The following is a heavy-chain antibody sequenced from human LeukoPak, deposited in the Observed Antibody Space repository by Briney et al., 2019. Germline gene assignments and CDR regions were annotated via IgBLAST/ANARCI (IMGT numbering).Heavy chain of an antibody. CDR1: GGSISSSNW. V-gene: IGHV4-4*02. D-gene: IGHD6-13*01. J-gene: IGHJ4*02. CDR3: ARLTYSSSWYPRCFDY. Sequence: SGTLSLTCAVSGGSISSSNWWSWVRQPPGKGLEWIGEIYHSGSTNYNPSLKSRVTIPVDKSKNQFSLKLSSVTAADTAVYYCARLTYSSSWYPRCFDYWGQGTLVTVSS. CDR2: IYHSGST.